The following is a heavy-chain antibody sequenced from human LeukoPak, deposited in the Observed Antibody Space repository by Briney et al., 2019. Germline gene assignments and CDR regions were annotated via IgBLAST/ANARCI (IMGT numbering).Heavy chain of an antibody. D-gene: IGHD1-26*01. Sequence: ASVKVSCKASGYTFTGYYMHWVRQTPGQGLEWMGWINPNSGGRNYAQKLQGRVTMTTDTSTSTAYMELRSLRSDDTAVYYCARAAGIVGAHRAFDIWGQGTMVTVSS. CDR2: INPNSGGR. CDR1: GYTFTGYY. V-gene: IGHV1-2*02. CDR3: ARAAGIVGAHRAFDI. J-gene: IGHJ3*02.